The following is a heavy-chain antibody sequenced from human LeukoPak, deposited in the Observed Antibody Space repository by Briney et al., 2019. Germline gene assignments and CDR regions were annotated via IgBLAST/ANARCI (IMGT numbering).Heavy chain of an antibody. Sequence: GGSLRLSCAASGFTFSSYAMSWVRQAPGKGLEWVSAISGSGGSTYYADSVKGRFTISRDNPKNPLYLQMTSLRAEDTAVYYCAKDGITIFGVVTYYFDYWGQGTLVTVSS. CDR2: ISGSGGST. J-gene: IGHJ4*02. CDR3: AKDGITIFGVVTYYFDY. V-gene: IGHV3-23*01. CDR1: GFTFSSYA. D-gene: IGHD3-3*01.